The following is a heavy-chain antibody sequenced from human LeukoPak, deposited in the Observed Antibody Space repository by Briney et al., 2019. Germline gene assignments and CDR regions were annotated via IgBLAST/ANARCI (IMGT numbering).Heavy chain of an antibody. CDR2: ISYDGSNK. J-gene: IGHJ6*02. CDR3: AKCRASGSYSYYYHGMDV. Sequence: ALILSCAASGFTFSSYGMHWVRQAPGKGLEWVAVISYDGSNKYYADSVKGRFTISRDNSKNTLYLQMNSLRAEDTAVYYCAKCRASGSYSYYYHGMDVWGQGTTVTVSS. CDR1: GFTFSSYG. V-gene: IGHV3-30*18. D-gene: IGHD1-26*01.